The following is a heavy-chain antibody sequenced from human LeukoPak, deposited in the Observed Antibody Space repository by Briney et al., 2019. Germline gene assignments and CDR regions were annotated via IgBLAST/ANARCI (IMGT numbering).Heavy chain of an antibody. CDR1: GFTFSSYG. CDR2: ISYDGSDK. Sequence: PGRSLRLSCAASGFTFSSYGMHWVRQAPGKGLEWVAVISYDGSDKYYADSVKGRFTISRDNSKYTLYLQMNSLRTEDTAVYYCAKGAVYCTGTGCYFFDYWGQGTLVTVSS. D-gene: IGHD2-15*01. J-gene: IGHJ4*02. CDR3: AKGAVYCTGTGCYFFDY. V-gene: IGHV3-30*18.